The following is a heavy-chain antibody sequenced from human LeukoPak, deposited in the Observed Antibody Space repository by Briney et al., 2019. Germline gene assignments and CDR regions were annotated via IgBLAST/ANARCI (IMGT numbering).Heavy chain of an antibody. CDR1: GGSFSGFY. CDR2: IYYSGST. J-gene: IGHJ6*03. CDR3: ARLTYYDFWSGYYIRTGDYYYMDV. Sequence: SETLSLTCTVSGGSFSGFYWTWIRQFPGKGLEWIGYIYYSGSTNYNPSLKSRVTTSVDTSKSQFSLKLSSVTAADTAVYYCARLTYYDFWSGYYIRTGDYYYMDVWGKGTTVTVSS. D-gene: IGHD3-3*01. V-gene: IGHV4-59*08.